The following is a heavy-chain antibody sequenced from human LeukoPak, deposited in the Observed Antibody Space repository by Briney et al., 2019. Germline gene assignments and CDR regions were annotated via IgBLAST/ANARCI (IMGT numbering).Heavy chain of an antibody. Sequence: GGSLRLSCAASGFTFTNYAMSWVRQAPGKGLEWVSVISGSGDSTYYADSVKGRFTISRDNSENTLYLQMHSLTAEDTAVYYCAKETVGGFYYFDYWGQGTLVTVSS. D-gene: IGHD1-26*01. J-gene: IGHJ4*02. V-gene: IGHV3-23*01. CDR3: AKETVGGFYYFDY. CDR1: GFTFTNYA. CDR2: ISGSGDST.